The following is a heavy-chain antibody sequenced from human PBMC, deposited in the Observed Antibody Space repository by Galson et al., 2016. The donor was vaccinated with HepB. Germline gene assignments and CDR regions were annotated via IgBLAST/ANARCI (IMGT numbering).Heavy chain of an antibody. CDR2: ISGDGRTI. D-gene: IGHD6-19*01. Sequence: SLRLSCAASGFTLSSHSMNWVRQAPGKGLEWVSYISGDGRTINYADSVKGRFTISRGNAKNSLYLHMNGLTGEDTAVYYCARMFPLYSSGWYVRGDGWFDSWGQGTLVTVSS. CDR3: ARMFPLYSSGWYVRGDGWFDS. J-gene: IGHJ5*01. V-gene: IGHV3-48*04. CDR1: GFTLSSHS.